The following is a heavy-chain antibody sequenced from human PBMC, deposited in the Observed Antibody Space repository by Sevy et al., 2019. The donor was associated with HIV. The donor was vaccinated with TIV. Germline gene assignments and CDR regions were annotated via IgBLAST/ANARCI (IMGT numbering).Heavy chain of an antibody. Sequence: GGSLRLSSAASGFTFSDHYMEWVRQAPGQGLEWVGRIRNKADSYTTEYAASVKGRFTISRDDSKNSLYLLMNSLKTEDTAVYYCATHAGIAAAGRVFDYWGQGTLVTVSS. J-gene: IGHJ4*02. D-gene: IGHD6-13*01. V-gene: IGHV3-72*01. CDR3: ATHAGIAAAGRVFDY. CDR2: IRNKADSYTT. CDR1: GFTFSDHY.